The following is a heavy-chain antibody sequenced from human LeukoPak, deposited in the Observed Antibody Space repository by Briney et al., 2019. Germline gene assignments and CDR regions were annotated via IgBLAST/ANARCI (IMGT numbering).Heavy chain of an antibody. J-gene: IGHJ4*02. CDR3: ARCLGRVFGFDY. CDR1: GGSFSGYY. V-gene: IGHV4-34*01. D-gene: IGHD3-16*01. CDR2: INHSGST. Sequence: SETLSLTCAVYGGSFSGYYWSWIRQPPGKGLEWIGEINHSGSTNYNPSLKSRVTISVDTSKDQFSLKLSSVTAADTAVYYCARCLGRVFGFDYWGQGTLVTVSS.